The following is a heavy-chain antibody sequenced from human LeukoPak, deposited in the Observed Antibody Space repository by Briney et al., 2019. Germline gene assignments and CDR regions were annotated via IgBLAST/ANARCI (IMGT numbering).Heavy chain of an antibody. CDR1: GYKFTSYW. V-gene: IGHV5-51*01. J-gene: IGHJ5*02. CDR3: ARHGETERYFDP. D-gene: IGHD3-10*01. Sequence: GESLKISCKASGYKFTSYWIAWVRQMPGYGLEWMGSLYPIDSDKTYSPSFQGQVTFSADKSINTAYLQWRSLKASDTAMYYCARHGETERYFDPWGQGTLVTVSS. CDR2: LYPIDSDK.